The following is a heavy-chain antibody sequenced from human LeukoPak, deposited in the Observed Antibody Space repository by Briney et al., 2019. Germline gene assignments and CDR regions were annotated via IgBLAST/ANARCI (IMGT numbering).Heavy chain of an antibody. CDR2: IWYDGSNK. CDR1: GFTFSSYG. V-gene: IGHV3-33*01. Sequence: GGSLRLSCAASGFTFSSYGMPWVRQAPGKGLEWVAVIWYDGSNKYYADSVKGRFTISRDNSKNTLYLQMNSLRAEDTAVYYCARDSHYSSGWIDYWGQGTLVTVSS. CDR3: ARDSHYSSGWIDY. J-gene: IGHJ4*02. D-gene: IGHD6-19*01.